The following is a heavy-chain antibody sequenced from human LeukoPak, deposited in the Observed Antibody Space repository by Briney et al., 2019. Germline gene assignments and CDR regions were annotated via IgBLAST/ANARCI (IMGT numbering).Heavy chain of an antibody. CDR3: ARRYAYGDFFDY. CDR1: RYSISSNDW. D-gene: IGHD4-17*01. CDR2: IYYSGST. Sequence: SETLSLTCAVSRYSISSNDWWGWIRQPPGKGLEWIGFIYYSGSTYYNPSLKSRVTMSVDTSKNQFSLKLSSVTAVDTAVYYCARRYAYGDFFDYWGQGTLVTVSS. J-gene: IGHJ4*02. V-gene: IGHV4-28*01.